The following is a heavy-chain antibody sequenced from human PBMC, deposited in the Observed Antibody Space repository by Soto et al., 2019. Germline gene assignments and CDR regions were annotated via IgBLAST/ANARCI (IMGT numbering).Heavy chain of an antibody. Sequence: GGSLRLSCAASGFTFSSYGMHWVRQAPGKGLEWVAVIWYDGSNKYYADSVKGRFTISRDNSKNTLYLQMNSLRAEDTAVYYCARDIVLVPAATPYGMDVWGQGTTVTVS. CDR2: IWYDGSNK. CDR1: GFTFSSYG. V-gene: IGHV3-33*01. J-gene: IGHJ6*02. D-gene: IGHD2-2*01. CDR3: ARDIVLVPAATPYGMDV.